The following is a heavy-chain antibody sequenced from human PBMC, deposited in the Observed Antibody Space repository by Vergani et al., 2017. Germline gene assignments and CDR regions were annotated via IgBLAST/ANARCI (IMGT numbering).Heavy chain of an antibody. CDR1: GYTFTGYY. CDR2: INPNSGGT. CDR3: ARNRIAAALYYYYGMDV. V-gene: IGHV1-2*02. Sequence: QVQLVQSGAEVKKPGASVKVSCKASGYTFTGYYMHWVRQAPGQGLEWMGWINPNSGGTNYAQKFQGRVTMTRDTSISTAYMELSRLRSDDTAVYYCARNRIAAALYYYYGMDVWGQGTTVTVSS. D-gene: IGHD6-13*01. J-gene: IGHJ6*02.